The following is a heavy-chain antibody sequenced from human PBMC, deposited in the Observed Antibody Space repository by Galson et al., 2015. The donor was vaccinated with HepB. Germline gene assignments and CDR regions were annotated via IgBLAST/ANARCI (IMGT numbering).Heavy chain of an antibody. Sequence: SLRLSCAASGFPFNNAWMTWVRQAPGKGLEWVGRIKGKTDGGTTDYTAPVKGRFTISRDDSRNTLYLQMHSLKTDDTAVYYCTTDVYFSSYWSWLDPWGQGTLVTVSS. D-gene: IGHD2-2*01. CDR2: IKGKTDGGTT. J-gene: IGHJ5*02. CDR3: TTDVYFSSYWSWLDP. CDR1: GFPFNNAW. V-gene: IGHV3-15*01.